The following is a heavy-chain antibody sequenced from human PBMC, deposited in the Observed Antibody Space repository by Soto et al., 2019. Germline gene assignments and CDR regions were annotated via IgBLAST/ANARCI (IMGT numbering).Heavy chain of an antibody. D-gene: IGHD1-26*01. J-gene: IGHJ5*02. CDR1: GGSISSSNYY. V-gene: IGHV4-39*01. CDR2: IYYSGST. Sequence: QLQLQESGPGLVKPSETLSLTCTVSGGSISSSNYYWGCIRQPPGKGLEWIGSIYYSGSTYYNPSLKSRVTISVDTSKNQFSLKLSSVTAADTAVYYCATQEVGGSYVYTFDPWGQGTLVTVSS. CDR3: ATQEVGGSYVYTFDP.